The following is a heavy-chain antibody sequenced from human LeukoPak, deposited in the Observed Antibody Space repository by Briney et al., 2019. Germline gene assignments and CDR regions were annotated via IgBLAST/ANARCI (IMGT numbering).Heavy chain of an antibody. Sequence: GGSLRLSCAASGFTFSSYWMHWVRQAPGKGLAWVSRINTDGTTTNYADSVKGRFTISRDNAKNTLYLQMNSLRAEDTAVYYCASCSSTNCYWGQGTLVTVSS. CDR2: INTDGTTT. D-gene: IGHD2-2*01. CDR1: GFTFSSYW. J-gene: IGHJ4*02. CDR3: ASCSSTNCY. V-gene: IGHV3-74*01.